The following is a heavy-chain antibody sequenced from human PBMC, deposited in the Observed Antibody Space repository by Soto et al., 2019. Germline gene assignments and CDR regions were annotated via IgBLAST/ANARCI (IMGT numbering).Heavy chain of an antibody. CDR2: LGFDGGGR. Sequence: QMQLVESGGGVVQPGTSLRLSCAASGFDFSSYGMHWVRQTPGKGLEWVAVLGFDGGGRYYADSVKGRFTISRDNSKKMLYLQMDRLRAEDTALYYCAREPVGPDFAMDVWGQGTKVTVSS. CDR3: AREPVGPDFAMDV. CDR1: GFDFSSYG. J-gene: IGHJ6*01. D-gene: IGHD1-26*01. V-gene: IGHV3-33*01.